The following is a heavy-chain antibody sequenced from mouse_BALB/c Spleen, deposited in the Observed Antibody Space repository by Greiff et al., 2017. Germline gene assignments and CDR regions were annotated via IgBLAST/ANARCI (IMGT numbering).Heavy chain of an antibody. CDR1: GYSITSDYA. J-gene: IGHJ2*01. CDR3: ANNYLFDY. V-gene: IGHV3-2*02. CDR2: ISYSGST. D-gene: IGHD1-3*01. Sequence: EVKLMESGPGLVKPSQSLSLTCTVTGYSITSDYAWNWIRQFPGNKLEWMGYISYSGSTSYNPSLKSRISITRDTSKNQFFLQLNSVTTEDTATYYCANNYLFDYWGQGTTLTVSS.